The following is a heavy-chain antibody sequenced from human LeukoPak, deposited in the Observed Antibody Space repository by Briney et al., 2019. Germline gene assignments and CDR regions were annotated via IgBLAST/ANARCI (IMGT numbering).Heavy chain of an antibody. Sequence: PGGSLRLSCAASGFTFSSYGMHWVRQAPGKGLEWVAFIRYDGSNKYYADSVKGRFTISRDNSKNTLYLQMNSLRAEDTAVYYCAKGPTPYCSGGSCYDWFDPWGQGTLVTVSS. CDR1: GFTFSSYG. CDR3: AKGPTPYCSGGSCYDWFDP. J-gene: IGHJ5*02. D-gene: IGHD2-15*01. CDR2: IRYDGSNK. V-gene: IGHV3-30*02.